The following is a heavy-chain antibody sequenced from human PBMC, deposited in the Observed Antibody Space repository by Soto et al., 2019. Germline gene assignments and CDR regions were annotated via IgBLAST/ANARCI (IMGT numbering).Heavy chain of an antibody. J-gene: IGHJ3*02. CDR2: ISSSNTYI. V-gene: IGHV3-21*01. CDR1: GFTFSSYN. CDR3: ARQWKGRSGSFDI. D-gene: IGHD3-10*01. Sequence: PGGSLRLSCAASGFTFSSYNMNWVRQVPGKGLEWVSSISSSNTYIYYADPVKGRFTISRDNGKKSLYLQMNSLRAEDTAVYYCARQWKGRSGSFDIWGQGTMVTVSS.